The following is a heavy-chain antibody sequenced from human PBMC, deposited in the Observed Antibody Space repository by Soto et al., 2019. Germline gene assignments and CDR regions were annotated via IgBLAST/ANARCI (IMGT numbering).Heavy chain of an antibody. J-gene: IGHJ6*02. CDR2: MLYSGLT. Sequence: KPSETMSLTCSVSGYSVSSSDYYWAWIRRPPGKGLEWIGSMLYSGLTYYNPSLKSRVTLSVDTSKNQFSVRLNSVTASDTAVYYCAPLSVSLSGPYGIHVWGQGTTVTDS. V-gene: IGHV4-39*01. CDR3: APLSVSLSGPYGIHV. CDR1: GYSVSSSDYY. D-gene: IGHD2-15*01.